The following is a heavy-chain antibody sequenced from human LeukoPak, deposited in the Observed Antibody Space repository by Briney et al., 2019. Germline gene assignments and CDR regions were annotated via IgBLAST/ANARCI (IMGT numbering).Heavy chain of an antibody. CDR1: GGSISSGGYY. D-gene: IGHD2-8*02. V-gene: IGHV4-31*03. Sequence: SQTLSLTCTVSGGSISSGGYYWSWIRQHPGKGLEWSGYIYYSGSTYYNPSLKSRVTISVDTSKNQFSLKLSSVTAADTAVYYSARHRLVSDPFDYWGQGTLVTVSS. CDR2: IYYSGST. J-gene: IGHJ4*02. CDR3: ARHRLVSDPFDY.